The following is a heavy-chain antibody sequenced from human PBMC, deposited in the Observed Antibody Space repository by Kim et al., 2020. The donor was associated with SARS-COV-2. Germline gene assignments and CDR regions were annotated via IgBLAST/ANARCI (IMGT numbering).Heavy chain of an antibody. V-gene: IGHV3-23*01. CDR2: ISGSGGST. CDR1: GFTFSSYA. J-gene: IGHJ4*02. Sequence: GGSLRLSCAASGFTFSSYAMSWVRQAPGKGLEWVSAISGSGGSTYYADSVKGRFTISRDNSKNTLYLQMNSLRAEDTAVYYCAKERRVDDIVVVVAADYWGQGTLVTVSS. D-gene: IGHD2-15*01. CDR3: AKERRVDDIVVVVAADY.